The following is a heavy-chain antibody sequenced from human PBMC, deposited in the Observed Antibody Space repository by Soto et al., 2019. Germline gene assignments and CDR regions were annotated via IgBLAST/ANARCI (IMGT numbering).Heavy chain of an antibody. D-gene: IGHD6-13*01. CDR3: ARDSSSSPLDY. Sequence: SETLSLTCTVSGGSISSGDYYWSWIRQPPGKGLEWIGYIYYSGSTYYNPSLKSRVTISVDTSKNQFSLKLSSVTAADTAVYYCARDSSSSPLDYCGQGTLVTVSS. J-gene: IGHJ4*02. V-gene: IGHV4-30-4*01. CDR2: IYYSGST. CDR1: GGSISSGDYY.